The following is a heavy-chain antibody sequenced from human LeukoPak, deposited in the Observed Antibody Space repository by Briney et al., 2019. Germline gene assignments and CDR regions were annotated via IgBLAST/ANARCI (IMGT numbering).Heavy chain of an antibody. V-gene: IGHV3-9*01. CDR3: AKASFSGIVGTTGLDY. CDR1: GFTFDDYA. CDR2: ISWNSGSI. D-gene: IGHD1-20*01. Sequence: GRSLRLSCAASGFTFDDYAMHWVRQAPGKGLEWVSGISWNSGSIGYADSVKGRFTISRDNAKKSLYLQMNSLRAEDTALYYCAKASFSGIVGTTGLDYWGQGTLVTVSS. J-gene: IGHJ4*02.